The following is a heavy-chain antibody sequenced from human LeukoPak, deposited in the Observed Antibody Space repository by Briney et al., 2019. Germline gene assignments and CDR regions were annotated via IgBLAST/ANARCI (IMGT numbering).Heavy chain of an antibody. J-gene: IGHJ6*02. CDR3: ARDVTGYCTNGVCYGPGMDV. Sequence: KPGGSLRLSCAASGFTFSDYYMSWIRQAPGKGLEWVSYISSSGSTIYYADSVKGRFTISRDNAKSSLYLQMNSLRAEDTAVYYCARDVTGYCTNGVCYGPGMDVWGQGTTVTVSS. CDR2: ISSSGSTI. V-gene: IGHV3-11*01. D-gene: IGHD2-8*01. CDR1: GFTFSDYY.